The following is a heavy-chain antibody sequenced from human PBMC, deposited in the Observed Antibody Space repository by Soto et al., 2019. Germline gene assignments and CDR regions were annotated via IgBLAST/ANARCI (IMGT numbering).Heavy chain of an antibody. Sequence: GGSLSLSCTASGFTFSSYSMNWVRQAPGKGLEWVSSISSSSSYIYYADSVKGRFIISRDNAKNSLYLQMNSLRAEDTAVYYCARNDPGGYWGQGTLVTVSS. CDR3: ARNDPGGY. V-gene: IGHV3-21*01. CDR1: GFTFSSYS. J-gene: IGHJ4*02. CDR2: ISSSSSYI.